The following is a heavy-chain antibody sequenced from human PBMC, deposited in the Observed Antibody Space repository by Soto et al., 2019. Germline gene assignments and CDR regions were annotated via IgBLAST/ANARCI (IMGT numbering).Heavy chain of an antibody. Sequence: SQTLSLTCAISGGSVSSVTTAWNWVRQSPLRGPEWLGRTYYRSRWYTDYAVSVKSRIIINQDTSKNQFSLQLNAVIPEDTAVYYCSSGTAAAGYYYWGQGTPVTVSS. J-gene: IGHJ4*02. CDR3: SSGTAAAGYYY. CDR1: GGSVSSVTTA. CDR2: TYYRSRWYT. V-gene: IGHV6-1*01. D-gene: IGHD6-13*01.